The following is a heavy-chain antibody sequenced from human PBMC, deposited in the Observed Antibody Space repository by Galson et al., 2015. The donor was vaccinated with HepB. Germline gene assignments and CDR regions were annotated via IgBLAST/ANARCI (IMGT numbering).Heavy chain of an antibody. D-gene: IGHD1-26*01. Sequence: ETLSLTCTVSGGSISSSSYYWGWIRQPPGKGLEWIGSIYYSGSTYYNPSLKSRVTISVDTSKNQFSLKLSSVTAADTAVYYCARISGSYHAFDIWGQGTMVTVSS. V-gene: IGHV4-39*01. J-gene: IGHJ3*02. CDR1: GGSISSSSYY. CDR3: ARISGSYHAFDI. CDR2: IYYSGST.